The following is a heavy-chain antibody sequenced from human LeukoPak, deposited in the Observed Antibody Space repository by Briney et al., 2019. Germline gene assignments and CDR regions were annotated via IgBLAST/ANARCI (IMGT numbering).Heavy chain of an antibody. CDR3: TTVDYGDLTPAASSDY. CDR2: ISGSGGST. J-gene: IGHJ4*02. D-gene: IGHD4-17*01. V-gene: IGHV3-23*01. CDR1: GFTFSSYA. Sequence: GGSLRLSCAASGFTFSSYAVSWVRQAPGKGLEWVSAISGSGGSTYYADSVKGRFTISRDNSKNTLYLQMNSLRAEDTAVYYCTTVDYGDLTPAASSDYWGQGTLVTVSS.